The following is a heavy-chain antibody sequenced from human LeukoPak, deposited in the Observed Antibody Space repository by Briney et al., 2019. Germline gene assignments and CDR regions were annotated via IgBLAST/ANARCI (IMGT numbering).Heavy chain of an antibody. CDR2: ISGSGGST. D-gene: IGHD2-15*01. CDR3: AKAWGYCSGGSCLAPGYYYYYYMDV. Sequence: GGSLRLSCAASGFTFSSYAMSWVRQAPGKGLEWVSAISGSGGSTYYADSVKGRFTISRDNSKNTLYLQMNSLRAEDTAVYYCAKAWGYCSGGSCLAPGYYYYYYMDVWGKGTTVTVSS. CDR1: GFTFSSYA. V-gene: IGHV3-23*01. J-gene: IGHJ6*03.